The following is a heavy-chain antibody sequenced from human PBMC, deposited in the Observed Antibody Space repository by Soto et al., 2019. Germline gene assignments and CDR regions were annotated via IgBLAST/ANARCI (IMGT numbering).Heavy chain of an antibody. V-gene: IGHV3-66*04. Sequence: GGSLRLSCAASGFTVSSNYMSWVRQAPGKGLEWVSVIYSGGSTYYADSVKGRFTISRHNSKNTLYLRMNSLRAEDTAVYYCARHKKKGRDDAFDIWGQGTMVTVSS. J-gene: IGHJ3*02. CDR1: GFTVSSNY. CDR2: IYSGGST. CDR3: ARHKKKGRDDAFDI.